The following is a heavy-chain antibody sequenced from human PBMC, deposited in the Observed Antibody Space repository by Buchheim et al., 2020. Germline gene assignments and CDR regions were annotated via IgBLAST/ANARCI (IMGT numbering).Heavy chain of an antibody. V-gene: IGHV4-30-4*01. D-gene: IGHD3-10*01. Sequence: QVQLLESGPGLVKPSQTLSLTCTVSGDSISSGDYYWSWISQPPGKGLEWIGYIYYSGRNYYNPSLKSRVSISVDTYKNHFSLRLSSVTAADTAVYYCARNYGSHYFDYWGQGTL. J-gene: IGHJ4*02. CDR1: GDSISSGDYY. CDR2: IYYSGRN. CDR3: ARNYGSHYFDY.